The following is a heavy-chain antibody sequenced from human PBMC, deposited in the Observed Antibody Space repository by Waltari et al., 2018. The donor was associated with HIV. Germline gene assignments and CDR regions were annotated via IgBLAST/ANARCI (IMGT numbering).Heavy chain of an antibody. CDR1: GASISSDYW. D-gene: IGHD6-19*01. J-gene: IGHJ4*02. CDR2: TYFGRTP. CDR3: VVGSRGSGWPYFDF. Sequence: QVHLQESGPGLVKPSGTLFLSCDVSGASISSDYWWTWVRQSPGKSPEWIGETYFGRTPNSNPSLRNRVTISLDKAKNQFSLNLESMTAADTASYYCVVGSRGSGWPYFDFWGQGILVTVSS. V-gene: IGHV4-4*02.